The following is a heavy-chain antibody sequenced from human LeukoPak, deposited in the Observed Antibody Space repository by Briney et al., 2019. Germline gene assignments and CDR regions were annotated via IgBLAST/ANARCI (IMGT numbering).Heavy chain of an antibody. CDR3: AKEISWYYYYGMDV. V-gene: IGHV3-23*01. J-gene: IGHJ6*02. CDR1: GFTVSSNY. Sequence: GGSLRLSCAASGFTVSSNYMSWVRQAPGKGLEWVSAISGSGGSTYYADSVKGRFTISRDNSKNTLYLQMNSLRAEDTAVYYCAKEISWYYYYGMDVWGQGTTVTVSS. CDR2: ISGSGGST. D-gene: IGHD6-13*01.